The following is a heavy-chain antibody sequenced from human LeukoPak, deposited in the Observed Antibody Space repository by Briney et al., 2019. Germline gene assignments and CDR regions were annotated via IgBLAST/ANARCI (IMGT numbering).Heavy chain of an antibody. V-gene: IGHV4-34*01. Sequence: SETLSLTCAVYGGSFSGYYWSWIRQPPGKGLEWIGEINHSGSTNYNPSLKSRVTISVDTSKNQFSLKLSSVTAADTAVYYCAVITMVRGGNWFDPWGQGTLVTVSS. J-gene: IGHJ5*02. CDR2: INHSGST. D-gene: IGHD3-10*01. CDR1: GGSFSGYY. CDR3: AVITMVRGGNWFDP.